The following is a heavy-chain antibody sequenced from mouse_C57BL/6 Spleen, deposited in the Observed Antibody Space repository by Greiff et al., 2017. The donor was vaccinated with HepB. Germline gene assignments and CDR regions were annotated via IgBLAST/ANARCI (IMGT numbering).Heavy chain of an antibody. V-gene: IGHV5-17*01. CDR2: ISSGSSTI. CDR3: ARETGMDYAMDY. J-gene: IGHJ4*01. D-gene: IGHD4-1*01. CDR1: GFTFSDYG. Sequence: EVKLVESGGGLVKPGGSLKLSCAASGFTFSDYGMHWVRQAPEKGLEWVAYISSGSSTIYYADTVKGRFTISRDNAKNTLFLQMTSLRSEDTAMYYCARETGMDYAMDYWGQGTSVTVSS.